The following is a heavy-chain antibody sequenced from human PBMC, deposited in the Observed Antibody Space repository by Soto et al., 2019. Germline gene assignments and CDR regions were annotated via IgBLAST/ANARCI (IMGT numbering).Heavy chain of an antibody. CDR1: GYTFTGYY. V-gene: IGHV1-2*04. CDR2: INPNSGGT. D-gene: IGHD2-2*01. CDR3: VRDGGIVFVLASFKSSGAYYYYYYGMDV. J-gene: IGHJ6*02. Sequence: ASVKVSCKASGYTFTGYYMHWVRQAPGQGLEWMGWINPNSGGTNCAQKFQGWVTMTRDTSISTAYMGLSRLRSDDTAVYYCVRDGGIVFVLASFKSSGAYYYYYYGMDVWGQGTTVTVSS.